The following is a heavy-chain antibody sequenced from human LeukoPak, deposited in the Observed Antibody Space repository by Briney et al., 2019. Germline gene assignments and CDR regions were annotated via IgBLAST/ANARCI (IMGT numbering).Heavy chain of an antibody. CDR1: GYTFTNYG. CDR3: ARDVATVQHQD. Sequence: ASVKVSCKTSGYTFTNYGISWVRQAPGQGLEWMGWISGYNGNTSYVQKFRGRVAMTADTSTSTVYMELRSLRSDDTAVYYCARDVATVQHQDWGQGTLVTVSS. V-gene: IGHV1-18*01. D-gene: IGHD1-1*01. J-gene: IGHJ4*02. CDR2: ISGYNGNT.